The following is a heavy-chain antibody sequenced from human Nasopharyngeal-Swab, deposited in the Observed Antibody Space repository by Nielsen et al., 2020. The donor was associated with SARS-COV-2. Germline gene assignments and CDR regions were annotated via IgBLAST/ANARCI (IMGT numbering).Heavy chain of an antibody. Sequence: GESLKISCAASGFTFSSYGMHWVRQAPGKRLEWVAVISYDGSNKYYADSVKGRFTISRDNSKNTLYLQMNSLRAEDTAVYYCAKDGTYYDFWSGYYTGIDYYYGMDVWGQGTTVTVSS. D-gene: IGHD3-3*01. CDR1: GFTFSSYG. CDR3: AKDGTYYDFWSGYYTGIDYYYGMDV. CDR2: ISYDGSNK. V-gene: IGHV3-30*18. J-gene: IGHJ6*02.